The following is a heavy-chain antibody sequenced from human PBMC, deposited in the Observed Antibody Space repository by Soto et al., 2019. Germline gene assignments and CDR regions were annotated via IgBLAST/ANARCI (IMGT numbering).Heavy chain of an antibody. V-gene: IGHV3-30-3*01. J-gene: IGHJ4*02. CDR3: ARVGDQAIAVAGTFDY. D-gene: IGHD6-19*01. CDR1: GFTFSSYA. CDR2: ISYDGSNK. Sequence: QVQLVESGGGVVQPGRSLRLSCAASGFTFSSYAMHWVRQAPGKGLEWVAVISYDGSNKYYADSVKGRFTISRDNSKNTLYLQTNSLRAEDTAVYYCARVGDQAIAVAGTFDYWGQGTLVTASS.